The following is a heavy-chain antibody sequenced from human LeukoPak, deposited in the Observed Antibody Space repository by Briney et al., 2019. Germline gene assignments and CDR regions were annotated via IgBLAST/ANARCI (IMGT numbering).Heavy chain of an antibody. V-gene: IGHV1-69*06. Sequence: ASVKVSCKASGYTFTSYYMHWVRQAPGQGLEWMGGIIPIFGTANYAQKFQGRVTITADKSTSTAYMELSSLRSEDTAVYYCAGGGSQRRKFGPWGQGTLVTVSS. CDR3: AGGGSQRRKFGP. CDR1: GYTFTSYY. J-gene: IGHJ5*02. D-gene: IGHD3-16*01. CDR2: IIPIFGTA.